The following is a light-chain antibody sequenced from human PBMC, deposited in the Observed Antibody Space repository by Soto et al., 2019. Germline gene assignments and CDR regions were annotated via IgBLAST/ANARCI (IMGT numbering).Light chain of an antibody. Sequence: EILLTQSPCTLSLSPGERATLSCRASQSVSNNYLAWYQQKPGQAPSLLIYGASNRATGIPDRLSGSGSGTDFTLTISRLEPEDFAVYYCQQYGSSGTFGQGTKVDTK. CDR3: QQYGSSGT. V-gene: IGKV3-20*01. J-gene: IGKJ1*01. CDR2: GAS. CDR1: QSVSNNY.